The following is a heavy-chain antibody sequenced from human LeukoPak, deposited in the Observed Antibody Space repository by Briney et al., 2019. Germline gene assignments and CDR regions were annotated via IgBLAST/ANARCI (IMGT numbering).Heavy chain of an antibody. CDR3: ARTLLIAVAGNWFDP. D-gene: IGHD6-19*01. J-gene: IGHJ5*02. Sequence: GGSLRLSCAASGFTFRSYAMSWVRQAPGKGLEWVSAISGSGGSTYYADSVKGRFTISRDNSKNTLYLQMNSLRAEDTAVYYCARTLLIAVAGNWFDPWGQGTLVTVSS. CDR2: ISGSGGST. CDR1: GFTFRSYA. V-gene: IGHV3-23*01.